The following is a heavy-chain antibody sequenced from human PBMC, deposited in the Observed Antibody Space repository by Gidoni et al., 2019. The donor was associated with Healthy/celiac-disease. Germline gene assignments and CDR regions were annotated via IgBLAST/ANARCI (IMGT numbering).Heavy chain of an antibody. V-gene: IGHV4-39*01. CDR2: IYYSGST. Sequence: QLQLQESGPGLVKPSETLSLTCTVSGGSISSSSYYWGWIRQPPGKGLEWIGSIYYSGSTYYNPSLKSRVTISVDTSKNQFSLKLSSVTAADTAVYYCARRDSSSWYVWFDPWGQGTLVTVSS. J-gene: IGHJ5*02. CDR3: ARRDSSSWYVWFDP. CDR1: GGSISSSSYY. D-gene: IGHD6-13*01.